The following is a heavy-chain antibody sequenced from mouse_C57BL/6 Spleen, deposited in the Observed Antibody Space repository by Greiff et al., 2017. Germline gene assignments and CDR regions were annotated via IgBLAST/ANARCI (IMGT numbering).Heavy chain of an antibody. CDR3: ARLDYDYWYFDV. Sequence: QVQLQQSGAELVKPGASVKMSCKASGYTFTSYWITWVKQRPGQGLEWIGDIYPGSGSTNYNEKFKSKATLTVDTSSSTAYMQLSSLSSEDSAVYYCARLDYDYWYFDVWGTGTTVTVSS. V-gene: IGHV1-55*01. CDR1: GYTFTSYW. D-gene: IGHD2-4*01. CDR2: IYPGSGST. J-gene: IGHJ1*03.